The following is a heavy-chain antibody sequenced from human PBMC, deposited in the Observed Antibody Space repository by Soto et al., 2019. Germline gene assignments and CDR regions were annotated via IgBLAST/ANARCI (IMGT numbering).Heavy chain of an antibody. CDR2: ISAYNGNT. Sequence: ASVKVSCKASGYTFTSYGISWVRQAPGQGLEWMGWISAYNGNTNYAQKLQGRVTMTTDTSTSTAYMELRSLRSDDTAVYYCARSCSGGSCYSKTLDYWGQGTLVTVSS. CDR1: GYTFTSYG. J-gene: IGHJ4*02. V-gene: IGHV1-18*01. D-gene: IGHD2-15*01. CDR3: ARSCSGGSCYSKTLDY.